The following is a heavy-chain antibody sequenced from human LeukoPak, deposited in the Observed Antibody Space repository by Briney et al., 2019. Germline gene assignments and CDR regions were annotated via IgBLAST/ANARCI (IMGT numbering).Heavy chain of an antibody. V-gene: IGHV4-59*01. J-gene: IGHJ4*02. CDR3: ARGGNALDY. CDR1: GGSISSYS. D-gene: IGHD4-23*01. Sequence: KPSETLSLTCTVSGGSISSYSWSWIRQPPGKGPEWIGYIYYSGSTNYNPSLKSRVTISVDTSKNQFSLRLSSVTAADTAVYYCARGGNALDYWGQGTLVTVSS. CDR2: IYYSGST.